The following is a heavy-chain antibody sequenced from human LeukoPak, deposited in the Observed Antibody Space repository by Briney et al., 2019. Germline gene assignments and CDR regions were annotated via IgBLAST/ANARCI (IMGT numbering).Heavy chain of an antibody. CDR2: INHSGST. J-gene: IGHJ4*02. V-gene: IGHV4-34*01. CDR1: GGSFSGYY. Sequence: PSETLSLTCAVYGGSFSGYYWSWIRQPPGKGLEWIGEINHSGSTNYNPSLKSRVTISVDTSKNQFSLKLSSVTAADTAVYYCARAWDTTNFDYWGQGTLVTVSS. CDR3: ARAWDTTNFDY. D-gene: IGHD5-18*01.